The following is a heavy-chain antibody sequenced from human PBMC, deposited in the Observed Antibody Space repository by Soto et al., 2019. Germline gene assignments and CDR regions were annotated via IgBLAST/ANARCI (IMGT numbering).Heavy chain of an antibody. D-gene: IGHD1-26*01. CDR3: ASLVGATGYGMDV. CDR1: GYTFTSHY. Sequence: GASVKVSCKASGYTFTSHYMHWVRQAPGQGLEWMGIINPSGGSTSYAQKFQGRVTTTRDTSTSTVYMELSSLRSEDTAVYYCASLVGATGYGMDVWGQGTTVTVSS. V-gene: IGHV1-46*01. J-gene: IGHJ6*02. CDR2: INPSGGST.